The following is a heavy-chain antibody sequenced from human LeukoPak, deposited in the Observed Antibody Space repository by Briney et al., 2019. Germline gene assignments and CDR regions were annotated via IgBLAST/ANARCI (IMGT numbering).Heavy chain of an antibody. CDR1: GFTFSSYA. D-gene: IGHD3-22*01. V-gene: IGHV3-30*04. CDR3: ARDPPPNYYDSSGYYQYYFDY. J-gene: IGHJ4*02. Sequence: GGSLRLSCAASGFTFSSYAMHWVRQAPGKGLEWVAVISYDGSNKYYADSVKGRFTISRDNSKNTLYLQMNSLRAEDTAVYYCARDPPPNYYDSSGYYQYYFDYWGQGTLVTVSS. CDR2: ISYDGSNK.